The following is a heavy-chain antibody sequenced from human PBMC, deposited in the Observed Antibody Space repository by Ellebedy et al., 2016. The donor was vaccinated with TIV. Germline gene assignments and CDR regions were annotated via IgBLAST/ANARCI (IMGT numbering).Heavy chain of an antibody. CDR2: IYYSGST. V-gene: IGHV4-59*01. J-gene: IGHJ4*02. D-gene: IGHD3-10*01. Sequence: MPSETLSLTCTVSGGSISSYYWNWIRQPPGKGLEWIGCIYYSGSTNYNPSLKSRVTISVDTSKNQFSLKLSSVTAADTAVYYCARVARERGIDYWGQGTLVTVSS. CDR3: ARVARERGIDY. CDR1: GGSISSYY.